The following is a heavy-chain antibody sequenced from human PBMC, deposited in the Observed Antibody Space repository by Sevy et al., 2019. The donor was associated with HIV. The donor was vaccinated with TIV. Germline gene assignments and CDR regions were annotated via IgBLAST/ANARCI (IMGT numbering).Heavy chain of an antibody. Sequence: GGSLRLSCAASGFTFSSYWMHWVRQAPGKGLVWVSRINSAGSSTSYADSVKGRFTISRDNAKNTLYLQMNSLRAEDTAVYYCARDTAQGYCSGGSCFIDYWGQGTLVTVSS. CDR2: INSAGSST. CDR3: ARDTAQGYCSGGSCFIDY. CDR1: GFTFSSYW. J-gene: IGHJ4*02. V-gene: IGHV3-74*01. D-gene: IGHD2-15*01.